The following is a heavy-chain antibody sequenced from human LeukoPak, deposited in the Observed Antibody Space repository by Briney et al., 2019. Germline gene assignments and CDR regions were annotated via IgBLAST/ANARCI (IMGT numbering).Heavy chain of an antibody. J-gene: IGHJ6*02. CDR3: ARGAELRYYYYGMDV. V-gene: IGHV3-11*04. D-gene: IGHD1-26*01. CDR2: ISSSGSTI. CDR1: GFIFSNLA. Sequence: KPGGTLRLSCVASGFIFSNLAMGWVRQAPGKGLVWVSYISSSGSTIYYADSVKGRFTISRDNAKNSLYLQMNSLRAEDTAVYYCARGAELRYYYYGMDVWGQGTTVTVSS.